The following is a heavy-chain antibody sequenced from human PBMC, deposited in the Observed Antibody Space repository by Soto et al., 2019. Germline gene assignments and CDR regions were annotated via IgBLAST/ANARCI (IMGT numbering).Heavy chain of an antibody. V-gene: IGHV5-51*01. D-gene: IGHD3-22*01. CDR3: ARPVEESSASSDES. Sequence: PVESLKISCNGSGYDFSNFCIAWVLQIPGKGLESMGIIYPGDSDTRYSPSFQGQVTFSVDRAINTAFLQWSSLKASDTAMYYWARPVEESSASSDESWSQGTL. CDR1: GYDFSNFC. CDR2: IYPGDSDT. J-gene: IGHJ5*02.